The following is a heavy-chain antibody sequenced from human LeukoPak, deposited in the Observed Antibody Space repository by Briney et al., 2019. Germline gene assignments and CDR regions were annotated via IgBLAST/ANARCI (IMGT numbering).Heavy chain of an antibody. Sequence: SETLSLTCTVSGGSIGRTTFYWAWIRQPPGEGLEWIASIYYSGSTYYNPSLQSRVTISVDTSKNQFSLKVNSLTAADTAVYYCARHSQYSHMHVWGKGTTVTVSS. CDR2: IYYSGST. CDR3: ARHSQYSHMHV. D-gene: IGHD2-21*01. J-gene: IGHJ6*03. CDR1: GGSIGRTTFY. V-gene: IGHV4-39*01.